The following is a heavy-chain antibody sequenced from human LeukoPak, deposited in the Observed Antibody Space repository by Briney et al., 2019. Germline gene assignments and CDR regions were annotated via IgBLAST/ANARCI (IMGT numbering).Heavy chain of an antibody. Sequence: SETLSLTCAVYGGSFSGYYWSWIRQPAGKGLEWIGRIYTSVSTNYNPSLKSRVTMSIDTSKNQFSLKLSSVTAADTAVYYCARDQEDIVVVPAAISVGAFDPWGQGTLVTVSS. CDR1: GGSFSGYY. CDR3: ARDQEDIVVVPAAISVGAFDP. CDR2: IYTSVST. D-gene: IGHD2-2*02. V-gene: IGHV4-4*07. J-gene: IGHJ5*02.